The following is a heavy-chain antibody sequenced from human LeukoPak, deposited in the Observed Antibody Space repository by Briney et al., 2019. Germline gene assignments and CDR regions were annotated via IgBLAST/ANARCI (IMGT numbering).Heavy chain of an antibody. CDR2: IKQDGSDE. Sequence: GGSLRLSCEASGFTFSNYWMSWVRQAPGKGLEWVANIKQDGSDENYVDSVKGRFTISRDNGKNSLYLQMNSLRAEDTAVYYCARGGSDSDYWGQGTLVTVSS. V-gene: IGHV3-7*04. CDR3: ARGGSDSDY. D-gene: IGHD6-6*01. J-gene: IGHJ4*02. CDR1: GFTFSNYW.